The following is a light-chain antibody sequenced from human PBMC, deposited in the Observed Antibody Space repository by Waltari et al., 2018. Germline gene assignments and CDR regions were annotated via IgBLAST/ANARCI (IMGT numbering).Light chain of an antibody. CDR1: LGIDSY. CDR2: DAS. V-gene: IGKV1-39*01. CDR3: QQSYSPPFT. Sequence: DIQMTQSPSSLSTSVGDRVTLTCRASLGIDSYLNWYQQRPGRAPKLLIYDASTLQREVPTRFSGGGIGTDFTLTINNLQPEDFATYFCQQSYSPPFTFGQGTRLEI. J-gene: IGKJ5*01.